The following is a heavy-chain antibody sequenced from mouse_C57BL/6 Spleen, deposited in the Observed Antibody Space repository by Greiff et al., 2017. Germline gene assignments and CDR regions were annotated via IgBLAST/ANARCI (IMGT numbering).Heavy chain of an antibody. CDR2: ISNGGGST. Sequence: EVMLVESGGGLVQPGGSLKLSCAASGFTFSDYYMYWVRQTPEKRLEWVAYISNGGGSTYYPDTVKGRFTISRDNAKNTLYLQMSRLKSEDTAMYYCARRGNDYDVGFAYWGQGTLVTVSA. D-gene: IGHD2-4*01. J-gene: IGHJ3*01. V-gene: IGHV5-12*01. CDR1: GFTFSDYY. CDR3: ARRGNDYDVGFAY.